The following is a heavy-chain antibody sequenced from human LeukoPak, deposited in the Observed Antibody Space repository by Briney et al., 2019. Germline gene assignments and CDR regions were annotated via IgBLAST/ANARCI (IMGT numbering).Heavy chain of an antibody. Sequence: GGSLRLSCAASGFTFSNYSMAWVRQAPGKGLEWVSFISSSSSYVYYADSVKGRFTISRDNAKNSLYLQMNSLRTEDTALYYCAHTVTPRYFQFWGQGTLVTVSS. J-gene: IGHJ1*01. D-gene: IGHD4-17*01. V-gene: IGHV3-21*01. CDR2: ISSSSSYV. CDR3: AHTVTPRYFQF. CDR1: GFTFSNYS.